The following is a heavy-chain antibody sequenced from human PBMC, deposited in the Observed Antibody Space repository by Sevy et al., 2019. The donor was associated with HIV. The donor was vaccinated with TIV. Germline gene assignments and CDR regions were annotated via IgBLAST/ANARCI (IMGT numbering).Heavy chain of an antibody. J-gene: IGHJ3*02. Sequence: GGSLRLSCAASGFTFSDYYMSWIRQAPGKGLEWVSYISSSGSTIYYADSVKGRFTISRDNAKNSLYLQMNSLRADDTAVYYCARDRATISKDAFDIWGQGTMVTVSS. V-gene: IGHV3-11*01. D-gene: IGHD5-12*01. CDR2: ISSSGSTI. CDR1: GFTFSDYY. CDR3: ARDRATISKDAFDI.